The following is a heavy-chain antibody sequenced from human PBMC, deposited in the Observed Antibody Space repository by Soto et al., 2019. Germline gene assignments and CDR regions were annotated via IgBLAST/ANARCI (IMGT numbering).Heavy chain of an antibody. V-gene: IGHV3-30-3*01. Sequence: QVQLVESGGGVVQPGRSLRLSCAASGFTFSSYAMHWVRQAPGKGLEWVAVISYDGSNKYYADSVKGRFTISRDNSKNTLYLQMNSPRAEDTAVYYCARGGWLRSFDYWGQGTLVTVSS. D-gene: IGHD6-19*01. CDR3: ARGGWLRSFDY. CDR1: GFTFSSYA. J-gene: IGHJ4*02. CDR2: ISYDGSNK.